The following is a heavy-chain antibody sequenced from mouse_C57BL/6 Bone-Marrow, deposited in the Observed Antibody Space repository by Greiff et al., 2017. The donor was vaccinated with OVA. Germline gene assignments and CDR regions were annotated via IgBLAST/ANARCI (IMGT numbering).Heavy chain of an antibody. V-gene: IGHV5-15*04. CDR1: GFTFSDYG. CDR2: ISNLAYSI. CDR3: ARRGYGSSPLYAMDY. D-gene: IGHD1-1*01. J-gene: IGHJ4*01. Sequence: EVMLVESGGGLVQPGGSLKLSCAASGFTFSDYGMAWVRQAPRKGPEWVAFISNLAYSIYYADTVTGRFTISRENAKNTLYLEMSSLRSEDTAMYYCARRGYGSSPLYAMDYWGQGTSVTVSS.